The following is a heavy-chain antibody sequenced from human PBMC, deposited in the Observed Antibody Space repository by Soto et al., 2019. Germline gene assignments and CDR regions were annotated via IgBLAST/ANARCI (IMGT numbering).Heavy chain of an antibody. CDR1: GFTFSSYS. D-gene: IGHD3-22*01. CDR3: ARVLYYYDSSGYYGY. V-gene: IGHV3-21*01. CDR2: ISSRSSYI. Sequence: PGGSLRLSCAASGFTFSSYSMNWVRQAPGKGLERDSSISSRSSYINYADTEKGRFTNSRDNAKNTLYQQMNNLKHEDTAVYYCARVLYYYDSSGYYGYWGQGT. J-gene: IGHJ4*02.